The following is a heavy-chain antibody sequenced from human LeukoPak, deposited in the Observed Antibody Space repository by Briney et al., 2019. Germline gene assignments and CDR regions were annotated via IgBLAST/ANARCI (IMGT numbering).Heavy chain of an antibody. V-gene: IGHV3-23*01. CDR1: GFAFSRFA. CDR2: ISGNGHQT. CDR3: AKDANYYDSSGFFIPFAY. J-gene: IGHJ4*02. D-gene: IGHD3-22*01. Sequence: GGSLRLSCSASGFAFSRFAMTWVRHLPGKGLDWVSTISGNGHQTYYGDSVKGRFSVSRDNSKNILYLQMDSLRADDSALYYCAKDANYYDSSGFFIPFAYLGEGTLVTVSS.